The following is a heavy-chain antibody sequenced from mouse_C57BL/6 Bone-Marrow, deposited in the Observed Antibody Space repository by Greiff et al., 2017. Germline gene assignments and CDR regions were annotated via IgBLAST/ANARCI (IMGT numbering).Heavy chain of an antibody. J-gene: IGHJ3*01. Sequence: EVQLQQSGPGLVKPSQSLSLTCSVTGYSITSGYYWNWIRQFPGNKLEWMGYISYDGSNNYNPSLKNRISITRDTSKNQLFLKLNSLTTEDTATYYCARTAQATVAYWGQGTLVTVSA. CDR2: ISYDGSN. D-gene: IGHD3-2*02. V-gene: IGHV3-6*01. CDR1: GYSITSGYY. CDR3: ARTAQATVAY.